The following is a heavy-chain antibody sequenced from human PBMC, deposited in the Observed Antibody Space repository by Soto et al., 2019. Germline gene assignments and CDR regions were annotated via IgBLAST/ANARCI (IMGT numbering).Heavy chain of an antibody. CDR3: ARRRGFPYYYGMDV. D-gene: IGHD5-12*01. J-gene: IGHJ6*02. CDR2: IYHSGST. CDR1: DDPITSYS. V-gene: IGHV4-30-2*01. Sequence: PSETLSLTCTVSDDPITSYSWSWIRQPPGKGLEWIGYIYHSGSTYYNPSLKSRVTISVDRSKNQFSLKLSSVTAADTAVYYCARRRGFPYYYGMDVWGQGTTVTVSS.